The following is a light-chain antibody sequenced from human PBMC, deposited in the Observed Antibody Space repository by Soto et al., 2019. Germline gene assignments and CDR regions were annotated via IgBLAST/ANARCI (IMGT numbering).Light chain of an antibody. Sequence: EIVRTKSPGALALSVGERATLSCRVRQSISSSYLAWYQQKPGQAPRLLIYDASNRATGIPARFSGSGSGTDFTLTISSLEPEDFAVYYCQQRSNWPPITFGQGTRLEIK. CDR2: DAS. V-gene: IGKV3D-20*02. J-gene: IGKJ5*01. CDR1: QSISSSY. CDR3: QQRSNWPPIT.